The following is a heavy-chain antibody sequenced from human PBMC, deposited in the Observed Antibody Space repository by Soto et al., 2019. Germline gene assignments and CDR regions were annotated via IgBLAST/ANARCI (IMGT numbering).Heavy chain of an antibody. J-gene: IGHJ4*02. CDR1: GFTFSNYA. D-gene: IGHD2-2*01. CDR2: ISGNGGST. V-gene: IGHV3-23*01. Sequence: EVQLLDYGGGLVQPGGSLRLSCAASGFTFSNYAMSWVRQAPGKGLEWVSTISGNGGSTYYADSVKGRFTISRDNSKNMLFLRINSLRDDDSAGYYCAKRPASIITFDYWGPRTPVTVSS. CDR3: AKRPASIITFDY.